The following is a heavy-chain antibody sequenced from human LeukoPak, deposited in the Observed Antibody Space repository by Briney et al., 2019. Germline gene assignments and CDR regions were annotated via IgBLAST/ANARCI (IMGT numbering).Heavy chain of an antibody. V-gene: IGHV3-30-3*01. D-gene: IGHD3-10*01. Sequence: TGGSLRLSCAASGFTFSSYAMHWVRQAPGKGLEWVAVISYDGSNKYYADSVKGRFTISRDNSKNTLYLQMNSLRAEDTAVYYCARDGTLIPRESSFDYWGQGTRSPSPQ. CDR1: GFTFSSYA. CDR2: ISYDGSNK. J-gene: IGHJ4*02. CDR3: ARDGTLIPRESSFDY.